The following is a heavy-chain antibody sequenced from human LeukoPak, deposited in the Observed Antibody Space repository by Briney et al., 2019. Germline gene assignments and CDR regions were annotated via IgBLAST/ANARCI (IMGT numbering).Heavy chain of an antibody. D-gene: IGHD3-22*01. V-gene: IGHV4-31*03. Sequence: SQTLSLTCTVSGGSISSGGYYWSWIRQHLGKGLEWIVYIYYSGSTYYNPSLKSRVTISVDTSKNQFSLKLSSVTAADTAVYYCAREGGYYDSSGYPTYYFDYWGQGTLVTVSS. CDR2: IYYSGST. CDR1: GGSISSGGYY. CDR3: AREGGYYDSSGYPTYYFDY. J-gene: IGHJ4*02.